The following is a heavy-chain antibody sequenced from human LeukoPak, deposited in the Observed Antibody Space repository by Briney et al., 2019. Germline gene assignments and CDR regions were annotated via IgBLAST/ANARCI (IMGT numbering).Heavy chain of an antibody. J-gene: IGHJ4*02. CDR3: ARGPAVAAPLGDLVDY. CDR2: INHSGST. D-gene: IGHD6-19*01. Sequence: KPSETLSLTCAVYGGSFSGYYWSWIRQPPGKGLEWIGEINHSGSTNYNPSLKSRVTISVDTSKNQFSLKLSSMTAADTAVYYCARGPAVAAPLGDLVDYWGQGTLVTVSS. V-gene: IGHV4-34*01. CDR1: GGSFSGYY.